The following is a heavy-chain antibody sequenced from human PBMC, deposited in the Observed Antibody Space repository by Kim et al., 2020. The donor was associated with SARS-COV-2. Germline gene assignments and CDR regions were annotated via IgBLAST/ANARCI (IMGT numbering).Heavy chain of an antibody. D-gene: IGHD6-13*01. CDR1: GYTFTSYA. V-gene: IGHV1-3*01. CDR3: ARRDLDMYSSSLGNKYYYYGMDV. J-gene: IGHJ6*02. CDR2: INAGNGNT. Sequence: ASVKVSCKASGYTFTSYAMHWVRQAPGQRLEWMGWINAGNGNTKYSQKFQGRVTITRDTSASTAYMELSSLRSEDTAVYYCARRDLDMYSSSLGNKYYYYGMDVWGQGTTVTVSS.